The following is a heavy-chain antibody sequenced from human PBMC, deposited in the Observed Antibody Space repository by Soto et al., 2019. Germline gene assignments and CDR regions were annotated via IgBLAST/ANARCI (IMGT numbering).Heavy chain of an antibody. D-gene: IGHD2-2*01. V-gene: IGHV1-18*04. CDR2: ISAYNGNT. J-gene: IGHJ4*02. CDR3: ARGPESRSTVYFVD. Sequence: GSSRMRQASGQGLEWMGWISAYNGNTNYAQKLQGRVTMTTDTSTSTAYMELRSLRSDDTAVYYCARGPESRSTVYFVDWGQGTLVSSPQ. CDR1: G.